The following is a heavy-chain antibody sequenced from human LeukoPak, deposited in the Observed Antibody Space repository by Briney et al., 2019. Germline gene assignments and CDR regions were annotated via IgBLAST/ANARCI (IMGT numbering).Heavy chain of an antibody. V-gene: IGHV5-51*01. D-gene: IGHD6-13*01. CDR3: AKVGPSSSSDY. CDR2: IHPRDSDA. Sequence: GESLKISCKASGYSFTSYWIAWVRQMPGQGLEWMGVIHPRDSDAKYSPSFQGQVTLSADKSINTAYLQWSSLKASDTAMYYCAKVGPSSSSDYWGQGTLVTVSS. J-gene: IGHJ4*02. CDR1: GYSFTSYW.